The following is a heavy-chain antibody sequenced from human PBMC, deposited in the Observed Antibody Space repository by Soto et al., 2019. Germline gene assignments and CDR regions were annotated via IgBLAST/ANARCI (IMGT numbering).Heavy chain of an antibody. CDR1: GGSISNYY. V-gene: IGHV4-4*07. CDR2: MYTSGST. Sequence: ETLSLTCTVSGGSISNYYWTWIRQPAGKGLEWIGRMYTSGSTNYNPSLKSRFTISRDNAKNSLYLQMNSLRAEDTAVYYCARDIFYDVWSGLDVWGQGTTVTVSS. CDR3: ARDIFYDVWSGLDV. J-gene: IGHJ6*02. D-gene: IGHD3-3*01.